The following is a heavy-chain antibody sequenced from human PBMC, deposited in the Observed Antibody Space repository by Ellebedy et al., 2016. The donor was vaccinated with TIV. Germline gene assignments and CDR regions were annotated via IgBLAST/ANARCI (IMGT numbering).Heavy chain of an antibody. V-gene: IGHV3-7*01. D-gene: IGHD4-17*01. Sequence: GESLKISCAASGFSFRSYWMGWVRQAPGKGLEWVANIYQDGSDQYYADSVKGRFTISRDNANKSLFLQMNSLRVDDTAVYYCARRGSYGDYAVQVNSWFDTWGQGTLVTVYS. CDR1: GFSFRSYW. CDR3: ARRGSYGDYAVQVNSWFDT. CDR2: IYQDGSDQ. J-gene: IGHJ5*02.